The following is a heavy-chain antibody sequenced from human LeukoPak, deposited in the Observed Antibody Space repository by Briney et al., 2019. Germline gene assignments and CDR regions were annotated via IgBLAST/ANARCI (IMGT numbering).Heavy chain of an antibody. V-gene: IGHV4-61*02. CDR2: ISPSGST. CDR1: GGSINGGNYY. Sequence: PSETLSLTCTVSGGSINGGNYYWTWLRQPAGKGLEWIGRISPSGSTNYNPSLKSRVTISVDTSKNQFSLKLSSVTAADTAVYYCARHSPYIRLRWLQFPGEDWFDPWGQGTLVTVSS. J-gene: IGHJ5*02. D-gene: IGHD5-24*01. CDR3: ARHSPYIRLRWLQFPGEDWFDP.